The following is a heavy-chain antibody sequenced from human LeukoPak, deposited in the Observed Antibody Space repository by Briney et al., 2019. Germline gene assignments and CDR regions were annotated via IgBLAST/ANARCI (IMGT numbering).Heavy chain of an antibody. J-gene: IGHJ4*02. CDR3: ARDARYYDILTGYQFRGYDY. CDR1: GFTFSHYW. CDR2: IYSGGST. D-gene: IGHD3-9*01. Sequence: GGSLRLSCAASGFTFSHYWMTWVRQAPGKGLEWVSVIYSGGSTYYADSVKGRFTISRDNSKNTLYLQMNSLRAEDTAVYYCARDARYYDILTGYQFRGYDYWGQGTLVTVSS. V-gene: IGHV3-66*01.